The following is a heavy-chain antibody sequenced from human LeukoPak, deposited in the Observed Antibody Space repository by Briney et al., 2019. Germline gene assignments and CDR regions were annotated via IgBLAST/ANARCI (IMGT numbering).Heavy chain of an antibody. CDR3: ARGPRAHSGY. CDR2: IYYSGST. V-gene: IGHV4-59*01. J-gene: IGHJ4*02. D-gene: IGHD6-19*01. Sequence: PSETLSLTCTVSGGSISSYYWSWIRQPPGKGLEWIGYIYYSGSTNYNPSLKSRVTISVDTSKNQFSLKLSSVTAADTAVYYCARGPRAHSGYWGQGTLVTVSS. CDR1: GGSISSYY.